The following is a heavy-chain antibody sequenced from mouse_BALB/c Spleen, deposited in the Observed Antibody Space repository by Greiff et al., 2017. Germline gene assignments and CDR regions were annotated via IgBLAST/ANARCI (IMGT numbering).Heavy chain of an antibody. J-gene: IGHJ3*01. CDR3: ARGSGYGNYGFAY. D-gene: IGHD2-1*01. CDR1: GFTFSSYA. V-gene: IGHV5-6-5*01. Sequence: EVQRVESGGGLVKPGGSLKLSCAASGFTFSSYAMSWVRQTPEKRLEWVASISSGGSTYYPDSVKGRFTISRDNARNILYLQMSSLRSEDTAMYYCARGSGYGNYGFAYWGQGTLVTVSA. CDR2: ISSGGST.